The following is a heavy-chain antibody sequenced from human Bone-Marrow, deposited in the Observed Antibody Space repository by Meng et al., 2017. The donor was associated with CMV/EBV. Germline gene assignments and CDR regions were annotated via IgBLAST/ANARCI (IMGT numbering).Heavy chain of an antibody. Sequence: AASGFTCSSYAMSWVRQAPGKGLEWVSAISGSGGSTYYADSVKGRFTISRDNSKNTLYLQMNSLRAEDTAVYYCAKGGPVGATPFDYWGQGTLVTVSS. D-gene: IGHD1-26*01. J-gene: IGHJ4*02. CDR1: GFTCSSYA. CDR2: ISGSGGST. V-gene: IGHV3-23*01. CDR3: AKGGPVGATPFDY.